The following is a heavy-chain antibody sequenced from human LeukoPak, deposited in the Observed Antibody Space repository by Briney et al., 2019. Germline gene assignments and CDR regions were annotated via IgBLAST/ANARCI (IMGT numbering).Heavy chain of an antibody. CDR3: ARDREWELLRWMGAFDI. CDR2: ISSNGGST. CDR1: GFTFSSYA. D-gene: IGHD1-26*01. Sequence: GGSLRLSCAASGFTFSSYAMHWVRQAPGKGLEYVSAISSNGGSTYYANSVKGRFTISRDNSKNTLYLQMGSLRAEDMAVYYCARDREWELLRWMGAFDIWGQGTMVTVSS. V-gene: IGHV3-64*01. J-gene: IGHJ3*02.